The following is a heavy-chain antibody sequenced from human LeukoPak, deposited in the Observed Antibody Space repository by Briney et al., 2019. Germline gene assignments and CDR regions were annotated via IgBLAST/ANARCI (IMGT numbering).Heavy chain of an antibody. CDR3: TRDLGELGGY. CDR1: GFTFGDYA. J-gene: IGHJ4*02. V-gene: IGHV3-49*04. D-gene: IGHD1-26*01. CDR2: IRSKAYGGTT. Sequence: PGGSLRLSCAASGFTFGDYAMSWVRQAPGKGLEWVGFIRSKAYGGTTEYAASVKGRFTISRDDSKSIAYLQMNSLKTEDTAVYYCTRDLGELGGYWGQGTLVTVSS.